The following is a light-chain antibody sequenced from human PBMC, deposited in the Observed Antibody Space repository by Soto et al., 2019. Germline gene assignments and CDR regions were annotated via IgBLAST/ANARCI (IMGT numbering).Light chain of an antibody. CDR1: ENIGAW. V-gene: IGKV1-5*03. J-gene: IGKJ1*01. CDR3: QQYHIYSWT. CDR2: KAS. Sequence: DIQMTQSPSTLSASVGYRVTITCLASENIGAWLAWYQQKPGKAPKLLIYKASSLESGVPSRFSGGGSGTEFPLTISSLQPDDFETYYCQQYHIYSWTFGQGTKVDIK.